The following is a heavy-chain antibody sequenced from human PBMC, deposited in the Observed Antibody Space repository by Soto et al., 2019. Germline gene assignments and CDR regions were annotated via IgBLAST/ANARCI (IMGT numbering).Heavy chain of an antibody. CDR1: GGSISSSSYY. CDR2: IYYSGST. D-gene: IGHD6-13*01. CDR3: ARRRAAAGTFDY. Sequence: QLQLQESGPGLVKPSETLSLTCTVSGGSISSSSYYWGWIRQPPGKGLEWIGSIYYSGSTYYNPSLKSRVTISVDTSKNQFSLKLSSVTAADTAVYYCARRRAAAGTFDYWGQGTLVTVSS. J-gene: IGHJ4*02. V-gene: IGHV4-39*01.